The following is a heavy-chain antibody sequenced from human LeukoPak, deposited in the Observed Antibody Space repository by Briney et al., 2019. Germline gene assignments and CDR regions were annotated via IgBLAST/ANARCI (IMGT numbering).Heavy chain of an antibody. CDR3: ARRYLRDYMDV. CDR2: IYYSGST. Sequence: SETLSLTCTVSGGSISSSSYYWGWIRQPPGKGLEWIGSIYYSGSTYYNPSLKSRVTISVDTSENQFSLKLSSVTAADTAVYYCARRYLRDYMDVWGKGTTVTVSS. D-gene: IGHD3-9*01. CDR1: GGSISSSSYY. V-gene: IGHV4-39*01. J-gene: IGHJ6*03.